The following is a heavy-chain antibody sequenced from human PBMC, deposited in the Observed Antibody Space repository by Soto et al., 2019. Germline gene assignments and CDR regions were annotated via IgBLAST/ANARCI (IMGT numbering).Heavy chain of an antibody. CDR2: IVPLLGTA. J-gene: IGHJ2*01. V-gene: IGHV1-69*01. Sequence: VQLVQSGAEVKKPGSSVKVSCKASGDIFSSYPFSWVRQAPGQGLEWMGGIVPLLGTADYAQKFQDRVTITADDFTSTVYMELSSLRSDETAVYYCARDRGSQNWYFGVWGRGTLVSVSS. CDR3: ARDRGSQNWYFGV. CDR1: GDIFSSYP. D-gene: IGHD3-10*01.